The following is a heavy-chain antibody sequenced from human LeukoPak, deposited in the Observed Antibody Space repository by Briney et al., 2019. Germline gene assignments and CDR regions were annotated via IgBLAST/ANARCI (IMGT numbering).Heavy chain of an antibody. CDR1: GFTVSNSY. CDR2: TYSAGFT. Sequence: GGSLRLSCAPSGFTVSNSYMTWVRQAPDKGLEWVSLTYSAGFTYYPDSVKGRFTISRDIAKNTVFLQMNSLRVEDTAVYYCARGGGHQPTYYQYLDVWGKGTTVTVSS. D-gene: IGHD1-14*01. J-gene: IGHJ6*03. CDR3: ARGGGHQPTYYQYLDV. V-gene: IGHV3-53*01.